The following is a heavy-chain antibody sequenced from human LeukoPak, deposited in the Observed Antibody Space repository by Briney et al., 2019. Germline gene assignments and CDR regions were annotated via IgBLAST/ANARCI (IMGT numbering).Heavy chain of an antibody. J-gene: IGHJ4*02. CDR2: IKQDGSEK. V-gene: IGHV3-7*03. D-gene: IGHD3-3*01. CDR1: GFTFSGYW. CDR3: ARDGSYDFWSGSLY. Sequence: PGGSLRLSCAASGFTFSGYWMSWVRQAPGKGLEWVANIKQDGSEKYYVDSVKGRFTISRDNAKNSLYLQMNSLRAEDTAVYYCARDGSYDFWSGSLYWGQGTLVTVSS.